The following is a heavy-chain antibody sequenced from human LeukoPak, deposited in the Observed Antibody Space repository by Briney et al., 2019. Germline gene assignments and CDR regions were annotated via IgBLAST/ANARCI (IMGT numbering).Heavy chain of an antibody. J-gene: IGHJ3*02. V-gene: IGHV4-4*07. CDR3: ARSQEPDYYDSSCPAFDI. CDR2: IYTSGST. Sequence: SETLSLTCTVSGGSISSYYWSWIRQPAGKGLEWIGRIYTSGSTNYNPSLKSRVTISVDKSKNQFSLKLSSVTAADTAVYYCARSQEPDYYDSSCPAFDIWGQGTMVTVSS. CDR1: GGSISSYY. D-gene: IGHD3-22*01.